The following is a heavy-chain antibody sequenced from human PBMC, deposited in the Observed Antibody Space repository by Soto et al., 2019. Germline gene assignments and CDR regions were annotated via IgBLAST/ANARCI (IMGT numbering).Heavy chain of an antibody. CDR1: GGFISSGGSY. CDR3: ARSPSSGGDYMDV. V-gene: IGHV4-31*03. D-gene: IGHD3-16*01. J-gene: IGHJ6*03. Sequence: QVQLQESGPGLVKPSQTLSLTCTVSGGFISSGGSYWSWIRQHPGKGLEWIGYIYHSGSTYYNPSLKSRVTISVDTSKNQFSLSQSSVTAADTAVYYCARSPSSGGDYMDVWGKGTTVTVSS. CDR2: IYHSGST.